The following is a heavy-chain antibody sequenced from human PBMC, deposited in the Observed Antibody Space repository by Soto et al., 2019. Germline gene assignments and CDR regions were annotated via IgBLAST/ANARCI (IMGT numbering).Heavy chain of an antibody. J-gene: IGHJ3*02. Sequence: PGGSLRLSCAGSGFAFSSYWMSWVRQAPGNGLEWVANINPDGSQKWYVDSVKGRFTISRDNAKNSLYLQMNSLKAEDTAWYYCAKFGSAAARDACDIWGQGTMVTVSS. CDR3: AKFGSAAARDACDI. V-gene: IGHV3-7*03. D-gene: IGHD6-13*01. CDR2: INPDGSQK. CDR1: GFAFSSYW.